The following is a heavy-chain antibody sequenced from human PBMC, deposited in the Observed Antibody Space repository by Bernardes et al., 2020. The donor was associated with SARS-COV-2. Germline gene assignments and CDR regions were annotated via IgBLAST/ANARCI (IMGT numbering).Heavy chain of an antibody. V-gene: IGHV1-18*01. J-gene: IGHJ4*02. CDR1: GYTFTSYG. Sequence: ASVKVSCKASGYTFTSYGISWVRQAPGQGLEWMGWISAYNGHTNYAHELQGRVTMTTYTPTSTASMELRNLSSDDTAVYYCARGALLVAIPGYDYWGQGTLVTVSS. CDR2: ISAYNGHT. D-gene: IGHD2-21*01. CDR3: ARGALLVAIPGYDY.